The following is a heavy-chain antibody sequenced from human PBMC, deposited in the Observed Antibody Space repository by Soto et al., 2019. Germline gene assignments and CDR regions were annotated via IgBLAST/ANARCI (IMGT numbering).Heavy chain of an antibody. V-gene: IGHV4-30-4*01. J-gene: IGHJ4*02. CDR2: IYYSGRT. CDR3: ARELSNSPDYFDY. CDR1: GGSISSDDYY. D-gene: IGHD6-6*01. Sequence: SETLSLTCTVSGGSISSDDYYWSWIRQPPGKGLEWIGYIYYSGRTDYNPSLKSRVIISIDTSKNQFSLNLNSVSAADTAVYYCARELSNSPDYFDYWGQGSLVTVSS.